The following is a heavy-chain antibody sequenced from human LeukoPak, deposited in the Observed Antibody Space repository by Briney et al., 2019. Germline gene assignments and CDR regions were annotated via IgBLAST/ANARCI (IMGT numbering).Heavy chain of an antibody. CDR2: IYHSGST. V-gene: IGHV4-38-2*02. D-gene: IGHD5-18*01. J-gene: IGHJ3*02. Sequence: SETLSLTCTVSGYSISSGYYWGWIRQPPGKGLEWIGSIYHSGSTYYNPSLKSRVTISVDTSKNQFSLKLSSVTAADTAVYYCATLEPSGYSYGYNDFKDAFDIWGQGTMVTVSS. CDR3: ATLEPSGYSYGYNDFKDAFDI. CDR1: GYSISSGYY.